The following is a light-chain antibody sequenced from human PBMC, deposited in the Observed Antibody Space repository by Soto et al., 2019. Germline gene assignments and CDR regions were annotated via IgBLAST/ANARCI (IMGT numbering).Light chain of an antibody. V-gene: IGKV3-15*01. CDR2: DAS. J-gene: IGKJ4*01. Sequence: EIVMTQSPATLSLSPGERATLSCRASQTIDNTLAWYQRKPGQAPRLLIYDASTRATGVPARFSGSGSGTDFTLTISSLQSEDFAVYYCQQRSNWPYLTFGGGTRV. CDR3: QQRSNWPYLT. CDR1: QTIDNT.